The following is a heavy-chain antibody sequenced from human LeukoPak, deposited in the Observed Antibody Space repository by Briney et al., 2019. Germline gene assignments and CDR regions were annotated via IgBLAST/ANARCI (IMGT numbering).Heavy chain of an antibody. CDR3: ARGSRDYYDSSGIVEDFDY. J-gene: IGHJ4*02. CDR2: MNPNSGNT. V-gene: IGHV1-8*01. D-gene: IGHD3-22*01. Sequence: GASVKVSCKASGYTFTSYDINWVRQATGQGLEWMGWMNPNSGNTGYAQKFQGRVTMTRNTSISTAYMELSSLRSEDTAVYYCARGSRDYYDSSGIVEDFDYWGQGTLVTVSS. CDR1: GYTFTSYD.